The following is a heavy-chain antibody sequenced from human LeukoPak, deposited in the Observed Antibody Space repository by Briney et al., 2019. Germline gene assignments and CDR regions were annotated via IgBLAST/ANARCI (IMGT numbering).Heavy chain of an antibody. CDR1: GFTFSSYA. Sequence: GGSLRLSCAASGFTFSSYAMSWVRQAPGKVLEWISAISGSGGSTYYADSVRGRFTISRDNSKNTLYLQMNSLRAEDTAVYYCAKVITVTADYWGQGTLVTVSS. V-gene: IGHV3-23*01. CDR3: AKVITVTADY. J-gene: IGHJ4*02. D-gene: IGHD2-21*02. CDR2: ISGSGGST.